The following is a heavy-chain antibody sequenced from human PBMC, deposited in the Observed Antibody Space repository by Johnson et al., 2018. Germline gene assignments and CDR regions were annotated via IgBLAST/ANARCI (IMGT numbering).Heavy chain of an antibody. J-gene: IGHJ6*03. CDR2: ISNTGFTR. D-gene: IGHD1-26*01. V-gene: IGHV3-11*01. CDR3: AKDVGVGARDSSYYMDG. CDR1: GFTFSDYY. Sequence: VQLVESGGGLVKPGGSLRLSCTVSGFTFSDYYMNWIRQAPGKGLEWISYISNTGFTRYVADSVKGRFTISRDNPKNSVFLQMNSLRDEDTALYYCAKDVGVGARDSSYYMDGWGKGTTVTVSS.